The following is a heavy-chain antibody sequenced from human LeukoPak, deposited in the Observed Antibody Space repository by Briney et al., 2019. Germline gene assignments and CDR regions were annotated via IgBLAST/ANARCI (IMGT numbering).Heavy chain of an antibody. D-gene: IGHD5-18*01. J-gene: IGHJ4*02. V-gene: IGHV3-53*01. CDR3: AREGYSYGYDY. CDR2: IYSGGTT. CDR1: GVSISSSNYY. Sequence: ETLPLTCIVSGVSISSSNYYWGWVRQPPGKGLEWVSLIYSGGTTYYADSVKGRFTISRDNSKNTLYLQMNSLRAEDTAVYYCAREGYSYGYDYWGQGTLVTVSS.